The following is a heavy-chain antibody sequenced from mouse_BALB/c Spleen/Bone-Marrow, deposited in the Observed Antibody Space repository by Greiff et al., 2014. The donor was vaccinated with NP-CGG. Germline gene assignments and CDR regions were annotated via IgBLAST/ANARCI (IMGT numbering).Heavy chain of an antibody. V-gene: IGHV14-3*02. D-gene: IGHD1-1*01. CDR2: IDPANGNT. CDR1: GFNIKDTY. J-gene: IGHJ3*01. CDR3: ASYYYGSSGIAY. Sequence: VQLKESGAELVKPGASVKLSCTASGFNIKDTYMHWVKQRPEQGLEWIGRIDPANGNTKYDPKFQGKATITADTSSNTAYLQLSSLTSEDTAVYYCASYYYGSSGIAYWGQGTLVTVSA.